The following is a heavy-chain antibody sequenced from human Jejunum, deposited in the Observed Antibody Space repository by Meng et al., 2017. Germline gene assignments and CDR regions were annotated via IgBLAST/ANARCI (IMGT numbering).Heavy chain of an antibody. Sequence: QVQLVQCGAEVNKPGTSVKGTCKASGYTFRNYDINWVRQATGQGLEWVRWMSPNSGNTGYAQKFQGRVTMTRDTSTNTVNMELISLKSEDTAVYYCVREFRGGYFDYWGQGTLVTVSS. CDR3: VREFRGGYFDY. CDR2: MSPNSGNT. J-gene: IGHJ4*02. D-gene: IGHD3-10*01. CDR1: GYTFRNYD. V-gene: IGHV1-8*01.